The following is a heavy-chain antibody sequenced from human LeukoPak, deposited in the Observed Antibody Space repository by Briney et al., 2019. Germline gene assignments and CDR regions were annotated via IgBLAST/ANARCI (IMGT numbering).Heavy chain of an antibody. V-gene: IGHV4-31*03. CDR3: ARESAKEVRFDY. CDR1: GGSISSGGYC. CDR2: IYYSGST. J-gene: IGHJ4*02. Sequence: SETLSLTCTVSGGSISSGGYCWSWIRQHPGKGLEWIGYIYYSGSTYYNPSLKSRVTISVYTAKNQFSLKLSSVTAAHTAVYYCARESAKEVRFDYWGQGTLVTVSS.